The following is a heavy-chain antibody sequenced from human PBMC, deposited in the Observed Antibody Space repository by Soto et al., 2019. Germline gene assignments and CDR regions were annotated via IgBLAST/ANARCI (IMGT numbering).Heavy chain of an antibody. CDR1: GFTFSSYA. D-gene: IGHD3-22*01. V-gene: IGHV3-23*01. J-gene: IGHJ4*02. CDR2: ISGSGGST. CDR3: AKDPTPHFYDSSGYYLDY. Sequence: EVQLLESGGGLVQPGGSLRLSCAASGFTFSSYAMSWVRQAPGKGLEWVSAISGSGGSTYYADSVKGRFTISRDNSKNTRYQQMNSLRAEDTAVYYCAKDPTPHFYDSSGYYLDYWGQGTMVTVSS.